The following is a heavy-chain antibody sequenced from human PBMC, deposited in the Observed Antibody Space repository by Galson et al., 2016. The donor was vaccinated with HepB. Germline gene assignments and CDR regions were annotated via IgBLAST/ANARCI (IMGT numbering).Heavy chain of an antibody. J-gene: IGHJ4*02. CDR3: ARQGDLGFRSAWYFKN. D-gene: IGHD3-16*01. CDR1: GDSISRINFF. Sequence: ETLSLTCTVSGDSISRINFFWGWIRQPPGKGLEWIGSIYQSGSTYQNPSLKSRVTIPADTSRNQFFLNLRSVTAADTAVYYCARQGDLGFRSAWYFKNWGRGTLVTISS. CDR2: IYQSGST. V-gene: IGHV4-39*01.